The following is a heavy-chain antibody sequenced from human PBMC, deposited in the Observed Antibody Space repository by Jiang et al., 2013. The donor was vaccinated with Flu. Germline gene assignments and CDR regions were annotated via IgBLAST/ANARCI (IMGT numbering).Heavy chain of an antibody. J-gene: IGHJ4*02. CDR3: ARGSVADGYNYLPFDY. CDR1: GFTFSGYA. CDR2: ISHDGSNK. Sequence: VQLLESGGGVVQPGRSLRLSCAASGFTFSGYAMHWVRQAPGKGLEWVAIISHDGSNKYYADSVKGRFTISRDNSKNTLYLQMNSLRAEDTAVYFCARGSVADGYNYLPFDYWGQGTLVTVSS. D-gene: IGHD5-24*01. V-gene: IGHV3-30-3*01.